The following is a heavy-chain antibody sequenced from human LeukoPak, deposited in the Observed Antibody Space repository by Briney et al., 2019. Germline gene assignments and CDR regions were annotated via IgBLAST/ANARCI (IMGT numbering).Heavy chain of an antibody. CDR3: ARHRLGATRSFDI. D-gene: IGHD4/OR15-4a*01. V-gene: IGHV4-39*01. CDR1: GGSISSGAYY. Sequence: SETLSLTCIVSGGSISSGAYYWAWMRQPPGKGLEWIVTINNSGSTFYNPSLKSRVTISVDTSKNHFSLRLTSVTAADTAVYYCARHRLGATRSFDIWGQGTMVTVSS. J-gene: IGHJ3*02. CDR2: INNSGST.